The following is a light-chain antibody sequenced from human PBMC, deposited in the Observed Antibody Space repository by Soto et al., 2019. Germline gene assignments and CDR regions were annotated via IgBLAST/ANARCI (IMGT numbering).Light chain of an antibody. V-gene: IGLV2-14*03. CDR2: DVS. J-gene: IGLJ1*01. CDR3: SSYPSSSTYV. CDR1: ISDVGGYNY. Sequence: QSVLTQPASVAGSPGQSITISCTGTISDVGGYNYVSWYQQHPGKAPKLMIFDVSNRLSGVSNRFSGSKSGYTASRTISGLQAQDESDYYCSSYPSSSTYVFGTGTKLTVL.